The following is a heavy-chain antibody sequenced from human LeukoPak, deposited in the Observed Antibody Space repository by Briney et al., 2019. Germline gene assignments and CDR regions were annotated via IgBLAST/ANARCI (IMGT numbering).Heavy chain of an antibody. CDR3: ARYLSTVTNRYYFDY. D-gene: IGHD4-17*01. CDR1: GGSLSSFY. Sequence: SETLSLTCSVSGGSLSSFYWGWIRQPPGKGLEFVAYIHYTGSAYYNPSLKSRLTMSVDTSRNHFYLNLMSVSAADTAIYYCARYLSTVTNRYYFDYWGQGLLVTVSS. J-gene: IGHJ4*02. CDR2: IHYTGSA. V-gene: IGHV4-59*01.